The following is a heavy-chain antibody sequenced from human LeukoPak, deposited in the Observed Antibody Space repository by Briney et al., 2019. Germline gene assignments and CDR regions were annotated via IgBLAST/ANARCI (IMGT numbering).Heavy chain of an antibody. CDR3: AKVGHSSSWYYFDY. CDR2: ISSSSSYI. V-gene: IGHV3-21*04. D-gene: IGHD6-13*01. J-gene: IGHJ4*02. CDR1: GFTFSSYS. Sequence: GGSLRLSCAASGFTFSSYSMNWVRQAPGKGLEWVSSISSSSSYIYYADSVKGRFTISRDNSKNTLYLQMNSLRAEDTAVYYCAKVGHSSSWYYFDYWGQGTLVTVSS.